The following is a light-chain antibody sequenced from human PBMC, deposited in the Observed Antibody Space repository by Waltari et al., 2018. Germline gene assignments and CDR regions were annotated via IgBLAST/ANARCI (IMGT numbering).Light chain of an antibody. V-gene: IGLV2-23*02. J-gene: IGLJ3*02. CDR2: EVS. CDR3: CSSPESSTSWV. Sequence: QSALTQPASVSGSPGQSITISCTGLRSDLGSYHLVSWFQQHPDKAPNLLLYEVSKRPSEASNRLSGSASGNTAYLTISGLQAEDEADYYCCSSPESSTSWVFGGGTKLTVL. CDR1: RSDLGSYHL.